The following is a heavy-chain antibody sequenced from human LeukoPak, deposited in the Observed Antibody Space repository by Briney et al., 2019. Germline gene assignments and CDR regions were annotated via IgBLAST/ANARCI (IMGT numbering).Heavy chain of an antibody. J-gene: IGHJ4*02. Sequence: GASVKVSCKASGYRFTSYDLNWVRQAPGQGLEWMGIINPSGGSTSYAQKFQGRVTMTRDMSTSTVYMELSSLRSEDTAVYYCARDFYDFWSGYYPGPTYWGQGTLVTVSS. D-gene: IGHD3-3*01. CDR3: ARDFYDFWSGYYPGPTY. CDR1: GYRFTSYD. CDR2: INPSGGST. V-gene: IGHV1-46*01.